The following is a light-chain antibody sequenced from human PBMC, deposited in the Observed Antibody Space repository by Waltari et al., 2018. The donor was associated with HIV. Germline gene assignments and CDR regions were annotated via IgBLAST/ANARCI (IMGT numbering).Light chain of an antibody. CDR1: SSDVGSYNY. CDR2: GVT. CDR3: SSYAGSNILV. V-gene: IGLV2-8*01. Sequence: QSALTQPPSASGSPGQSVTISCTGTSSDVGSYNYVSWYQQHPGKAPKLMIYGVTKRPSGVPDRFSGSKSGNTASLTVSGLQAEDEADYYCSSYAGSNILVFGGGTKLTVL. J-gene: IGLJ2*01.